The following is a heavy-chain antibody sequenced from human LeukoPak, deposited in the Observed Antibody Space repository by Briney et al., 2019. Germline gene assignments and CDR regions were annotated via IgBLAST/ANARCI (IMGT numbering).Heavy chain of an antibody. Sequence: GGSLRLSCVASGFTFSRYWMFWVRQAPGKGLMWVSRINSDGTTTNYADSVKGRFTISRDNAKNTLSLQLNSLRAEDTAVYFCASSGITVTSSYFYYLDVWGKGTMVTVSS. CDR1: GFTFSRYW. CDR2: INSDGTTT. D-gene: IGHD4-17*01. V-gene: IGHV3-74*01. CDR3: ASSGITVTSSYFYYLDV. J-gene: IGHJ6*03.